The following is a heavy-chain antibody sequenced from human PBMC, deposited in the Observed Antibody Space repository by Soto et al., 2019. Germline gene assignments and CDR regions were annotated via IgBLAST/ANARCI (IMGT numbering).Heavy chain of an antibody. CDR1: GNTFTSNY. J-gene: IGHJ4*02. D-gene: IGHD6-13*01. CDR3: ATQKTGYSSSWYPVDY. V-gene: IGHV1-46*01. Sequence: QVQRLQSGAEVKKPGASVKVSCKASGNTFTSNYMHWVRQAPGQGLGGMGIINPSGGSTSYAKKFQGRVTMTRDTSTSTVYMELSSLRSEDTAVYYCATQKTGYSSSWYPVDYWGQGTLVTVSS. CDR2: INPSGGST.